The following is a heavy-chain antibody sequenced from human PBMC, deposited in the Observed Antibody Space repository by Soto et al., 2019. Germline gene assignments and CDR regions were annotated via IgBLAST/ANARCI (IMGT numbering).Heavy chain of an antibody. CDR2: ISYDGSNK. Sequence: GWSLRLSCAASGFTFSSYGMHWVRQAPGKGLEWVAVISYDGSNKYYADSVKGRFTISRDNSNNTLYLQMNSLRAEDTAVYYCAKDQAGSLDYWGQGTLVTVSA. J-gene: IGHJ4*02. D-gene: IGHD6-19*01. CDR3: AKDQAGSLDY. CDR1: GFTFSSYG. V-gene: IGHV3-30*18.